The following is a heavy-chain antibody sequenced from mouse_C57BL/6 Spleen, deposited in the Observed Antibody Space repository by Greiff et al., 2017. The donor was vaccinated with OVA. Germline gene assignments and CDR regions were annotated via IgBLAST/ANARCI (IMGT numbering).Heavy chain of an antibody. V-gene: IGHV5-17*01. CDR2: ISSGSSTI. CDR1: GFTFSDYG. CDR3: AREGIAAVMDY. J-gene: IGHJ2*01. Sequence: EVKLVESGGGLVKPGGSLKLSCAASGFTFSDYGMHWVRQAPEQGLEWVAYISSGSSTIYYADTVKGRFTISRDNAKNTLFLQMTSLRSEDTAMYYCAREGIAAVMDYWGQGTTLTVSS.